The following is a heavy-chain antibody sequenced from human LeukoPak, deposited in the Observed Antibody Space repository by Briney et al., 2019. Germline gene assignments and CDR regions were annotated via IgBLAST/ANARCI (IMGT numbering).Heavy chain of an antibody. CDR1: GFTFSSYA. D-gene: IGHD6-19*01. J-gene: IGHJ4*02. CDR3: AKGHSSGWYVDYFDY. V-gene: IGHV3-23*01. Sequence: QSGGSLRLSCAASGFTFSSYAMSWVRQAPGKGLEWVSAISGSGGSTYYADSVKGRFTISRDNSKNTLYLQMNSLRAEDTAVYYCAKGHSSGWYVDYFDYWGQGTLVTVSS. CDR2: ISGSGGST.